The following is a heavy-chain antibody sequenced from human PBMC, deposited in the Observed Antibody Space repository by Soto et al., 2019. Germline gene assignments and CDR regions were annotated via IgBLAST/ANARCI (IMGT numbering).Heavy chain of an antibody. D-gene: IGHD5-12*01. Sequence: QVQLVQSGAEVKKPGSSVNVSCKASRGAFSNYAMSWLRQAPGQGLEWMGGTIPIFGTANYAQKFQGRVTITAGESTSTIYMKLSSLTSEDTAVYYFARGRGYDFEKPFDIWGPGTMVTVSS. J-gene: IGHJ3*02. V-gene: IGHV1-69*01. CDR2: TIPIFGTA. CDR3: ARGRGYDFEKPFDI. CDR1: RGAFSNYA.